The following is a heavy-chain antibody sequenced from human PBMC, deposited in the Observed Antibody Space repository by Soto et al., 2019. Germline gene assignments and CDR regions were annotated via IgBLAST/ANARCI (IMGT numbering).Heavy chain of an antibody. CDR3: AERGYCSSTSCWDV. CDR2: IIPIFGTA. D-gene: IGHD2-2*01. Sequence: SVKVSCKASGGTFSSYAISWVRQAPGQGLEWMGGIIPIFGTANYAQKFQGRVTITADESTSTAYMELSSLRSEDTAVYYCAERGYCSSTSCWDVWGQGTTVTVSS. CDR1: GGTFSSYA. V-gene: IGHV1-69*13. J-gene: IGHJ6*02.